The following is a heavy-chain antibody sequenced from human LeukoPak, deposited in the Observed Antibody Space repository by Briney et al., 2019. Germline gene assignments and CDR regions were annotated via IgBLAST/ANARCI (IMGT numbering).Heavy chain of an antibody. D-gene: IGHD3-3*01. Sequence: GRSLRLPCAASGFDFSSNWMHSVRHPPGQGLVWVSRIKGDGISTNYEGYGKGRFTISRDLAKNTLYLQMISRRAEDTGVYYCAKDHYWSVDYWGRGALVTVSS. J-gene: IGHJ4*02. V-gene: IGHV3-74*01. CDR3: AKDHYWSVDY. CDR2: IKGDGIST. CDR1: GFDFSSNW.